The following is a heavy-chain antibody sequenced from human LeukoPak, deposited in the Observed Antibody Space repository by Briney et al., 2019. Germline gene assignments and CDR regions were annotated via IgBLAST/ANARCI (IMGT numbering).Heavy chain of an antibody. CDR2: INPNSGGT. J-gene: IGHJ4*02. Sequence: ASVKVSCKASGYTFTGYYMHWVRQAPGQGLEWMGWINPNSGGTNYAQKFQGWVTITRNTSISTAYMELSSLRSEDTAVYYCARVNHYGSGEGGDYFDYWGQGTLVTVSS. CDR1: GYTFTGYY. CDR3: ARVNHYGSGEGGDYFDY. V-gene: IGHV1-2*04. D-gene: IGHD3-10*01.